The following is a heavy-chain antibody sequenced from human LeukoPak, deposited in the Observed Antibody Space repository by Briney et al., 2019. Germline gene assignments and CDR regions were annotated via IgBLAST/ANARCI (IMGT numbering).Heavy chain of an antibody. CDR1: GYTFTSYG. CDR2: ISAYNGNT. D-gene: IGHD4-17*01. V-gene: IGHV1-18*01. J-gene: IGHJ4*02. Sequence: ASVKVSCKASGYTFTSYGISWVRQAPGQGLEWMGWISAYNGNTNYAQKLQGRVTMTTDTSTSTAYMELRSLRSDDTAVNYCARDPSLDYGDYVDYWGQGTLVTVSS. CDR3: ARDPSLDYGDYVDY.